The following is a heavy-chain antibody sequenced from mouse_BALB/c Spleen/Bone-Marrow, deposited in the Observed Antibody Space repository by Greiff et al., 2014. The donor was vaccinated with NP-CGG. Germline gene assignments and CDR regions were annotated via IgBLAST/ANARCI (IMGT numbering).Heavy chain of an antibody. V-gene: IGHV1S137*01. Sequence: VQLQQSGAELVRPGVSVKISCKGSGYXXTXXXXXXXXXXXXXXXEWIGGIGTYYGDATYNQKFKTKATMTVDKSSSTAYMEXXXLTSEDSALXXXXRGGPWFAFWGQGTLVTVSA. CDR2: IGTYYGDA. CDR1: GYXXTXXX. CDR3: XRGGPWFAF. J-gene: IGHJ3*01.